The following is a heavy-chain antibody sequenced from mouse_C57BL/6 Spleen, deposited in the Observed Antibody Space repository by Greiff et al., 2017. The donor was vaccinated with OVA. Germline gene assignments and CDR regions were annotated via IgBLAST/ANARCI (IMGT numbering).Heavy chain of an antibody. J-gene: IGHJ3*01. CDR3: ARASHQAWFAY. CDR2: INYDGSST. D-gene: IGHD6-1*01. CDR1: GFTFSDYY. Sequence: DVKLVESEGGLVQPGSSMKLSCTASGFTFSDYYMAWVRQVPEKGLEWVANINYDGSSTYYLDSLKSRFIISRDNAKNILYLQMSSLKSEDTATYYCARASHQAWFAYWGQGTLVTVSA. V-gene: IGHV5-16*01.